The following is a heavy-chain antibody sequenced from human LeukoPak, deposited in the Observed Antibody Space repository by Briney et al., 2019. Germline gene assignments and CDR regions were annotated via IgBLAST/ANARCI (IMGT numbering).Heavy chain of an antibody. CDR1: GFTFSSYG. D-gene: IGHD2-15*01. CDR2: ISYDGSNK. CDR3: AKLDIVVVVAANGWPPDAFDI. J-gene: IGHJ3*02. V-gene: IGHV3-30*18. Sequence: QPGGSLRLSCAASGFTFSSYGMHWVRQAPGKGLEWVAVISYDGSNKYYADSVKGRFTISRDNSKNTLYLQMNSLRAEDTAVYYCAKLDIVVVVAANGWPPDAFDIWGQGTVVTVSS.